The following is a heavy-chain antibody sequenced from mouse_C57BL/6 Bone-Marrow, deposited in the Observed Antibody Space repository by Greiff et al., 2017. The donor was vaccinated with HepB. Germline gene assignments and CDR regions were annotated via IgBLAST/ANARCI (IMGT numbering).Heavy chain of an antibody. D-gene: IGHD4-1*01. CDR2: IYPGSGST. J-gene: IGHJ3*01. CDR3: ARGEKTGTSWFAY. Sequence: QVQLQQSGAELVKPGASVKMSCKASGYTFTSYWITWVKQRPGQGLEWIGDIYPGSGSTNYNEKFKSKATLTVDTSSSTAYMQLSSLTSEDSAVYYCARGEKTGTSWFAYWGQGTLVTVSA. V-gene: IGHV1-55*01. CDR1: GYTFTSYW.